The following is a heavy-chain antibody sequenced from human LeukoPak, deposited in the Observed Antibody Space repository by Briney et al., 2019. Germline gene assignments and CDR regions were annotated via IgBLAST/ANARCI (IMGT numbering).Heavy chain of an antibody. CDR3: AKDGDWTFDI. D-gene: IGHD2-21*01. J-gene: IGHJ3*02. Sequence: GGSLRLSCAASGFTFSSYAMHWVRQAPGKGLEWVAVISYDGSNKYYADSVKGRFTISGDNSMKMAYLQMNSLRTEDTAIYFCAKDGDWTFDIWGQGTMVTVSS. CDR1: GFTFSSYA. CDR2: ISYDGSNK. V-gene: IGHV3-30-3*01.